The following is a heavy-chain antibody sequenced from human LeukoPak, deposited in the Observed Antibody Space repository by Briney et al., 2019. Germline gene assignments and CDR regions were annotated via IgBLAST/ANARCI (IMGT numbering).Heavy chain of an antibody. J-gene: IGHJ6*02. V-gene: IGHV3-74*01. D-gene: IGHD2-8*01. CDR2: INSDGSST. CDR1: GFTFINYW. CDR3: ARDRMVGYYHYGMDV. Sequence: GGSLRLSCAASGFTFINYWMNWVRQAPGKGLVWVSHINSDGSSTTYADSVKGRFTISRDDARNTLYLQMDSLRAEDTAVYYCARDRMVGYYHYGMDVWGQGTTVSVSS.